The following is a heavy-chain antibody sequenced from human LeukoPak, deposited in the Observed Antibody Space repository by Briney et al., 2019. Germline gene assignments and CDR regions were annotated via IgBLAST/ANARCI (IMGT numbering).Heavy chain of an antibody. CDR1: GFVFSNYV. CDR3: ARDPGYSSSWYGDYFDY. CDR2: ISYDGSNK. J-gene: IGHJ4*02. D-gene: IGHD6-13*01. V-gene: IGHV3-30-3*01. Sequence: GGSLRLSCAASGFVFSNYVMHWVRKAPGKGLEWVAVISYDGSNKYYADSVKGRFTISRDNSKNTLYLQMNSLRPEDTTVYYCARDPGYSSSWYGDYFDYWGQGTLVTVSS.